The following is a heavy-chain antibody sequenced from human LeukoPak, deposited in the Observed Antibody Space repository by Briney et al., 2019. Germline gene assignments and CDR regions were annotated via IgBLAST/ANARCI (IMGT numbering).Heavy chain of an antibody. CDR1: GFTFSTYS. CDR3: ARVSPYYYDSSGFDY. J-gene: IGHJ4*02. D-gene: IGHD3-22*01. Sequence: GGSLRLSCAASGFTFSTYSMNWVRQAPGKGLEWVSYISSSSSTIYYADSVKSRFTISRDNAKSSLYLQMNSLRAEDTAVYYCARVSPYYYDSSGFDYWGQGTLVTVSS. V-gene: IGHV3-48*04. CDR2: ISSSSSTI.